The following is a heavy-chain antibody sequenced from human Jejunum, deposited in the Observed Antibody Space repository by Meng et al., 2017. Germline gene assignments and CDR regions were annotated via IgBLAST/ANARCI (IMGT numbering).Heavy chain of an antibody. J-gene: IGHJ5*02. V-gene: IGHV4-39*02. CDR1: GGSISSTSHF. Sequence: QVQLQESGPGLVQPSGTLSLTCTVSGGSISSTSHFWGWIRQPPGKGLEYIGHIFYNGNTFYNSSLKSRVTISVDTSKNHFSLKLSSVTAADTAIYYCARRAGYTVGPEEDWFDLWGQGTLVTSPQ. D-gene: IGHD5-12*01. CDR3: ARRAGYTVGPEEDWFDL. CDR2: IFYNGNT.